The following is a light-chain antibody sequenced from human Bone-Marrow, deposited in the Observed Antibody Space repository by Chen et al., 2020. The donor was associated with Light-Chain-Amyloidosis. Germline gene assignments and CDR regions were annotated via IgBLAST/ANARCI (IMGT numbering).Light chain of an antibody. V-gene: IGLV3-21*02. Sequence: SYVLTQPSSVSVAPGQTATIAFGGNNIGSTSVHCYQQTPGQAPLLVVYDDSDRPSGIPERLSGSNSGNTATLTISRVEAGDEADYYCQVWDRSSDRPVFGGGTKLTVL. J-gene: IGLJ3*02. CDR1: NIGSTS. CDR3: QVWDRSSDRPV. CDR2: DDS.